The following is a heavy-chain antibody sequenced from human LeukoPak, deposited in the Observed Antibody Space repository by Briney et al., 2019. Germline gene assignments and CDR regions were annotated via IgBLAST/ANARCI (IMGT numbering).Heavy chain of an antibody. CDR2: ISSSSSYI. Sequence: PGGSLRLSCAASGFTFSSYSMNWVRQAPGKGLEWVSSISSSSSYIYYADSVKGRFTISRDNSKDTLYLQMNSLRAEDTAVYYCAKQTYWYFDLWGRGTLVTVSS. CDR1: GFTFSSYS. CDR3: AKQTYWYFDL. V-gene: IGHV3-21*04. D-gene: IGHD1/OR15-1a*01. J-gene: IGHJ2*01.